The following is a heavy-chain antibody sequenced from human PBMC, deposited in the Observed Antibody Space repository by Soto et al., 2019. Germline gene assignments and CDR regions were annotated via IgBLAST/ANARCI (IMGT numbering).Heavy chain of an antibody. CDR1: GFRLSNHF. D-gene: IGHD3-10*01. J-gene: IGHJ6*04. Sequence: PWVSLRLSCVASGFRLSNHFMNCVRQAPGKGLEWVATIKEDGREKYYVESVEGRFTISRDNAKNSLYLEVSNVRDGDTAVYYCARPRFRGMEVWGKGTKVTVSS. V-gene: IGHV3-7*03. CDR3: ARPRFRGMEV. CDR2: IKEDGREK.